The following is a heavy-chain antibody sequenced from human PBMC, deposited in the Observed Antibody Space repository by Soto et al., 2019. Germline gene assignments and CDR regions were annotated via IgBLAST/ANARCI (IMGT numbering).Heavy chain of an antibody. Sequence: SETLSLTCAVYGGSFSGYYWSWIRQPPGKGLEWIGEINHSGSTNYNPSLKSRVTISVDTSKNQFSLKLSSVTAADTAVYYCARGQGRSVRRFDYWGQGTLVTAPQ. D-gene: IGHD3-10*01. CDR2: INHSGST. CDR1: GGSFSGYY. V-gene: IGHV4-34*01. J-gene: IGHJ4*02. CDR3: ARGQGRSVRRFDY.